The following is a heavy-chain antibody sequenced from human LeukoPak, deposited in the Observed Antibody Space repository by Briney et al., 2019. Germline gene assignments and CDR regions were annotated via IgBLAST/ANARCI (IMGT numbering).Heavy chain of an antibody. Sequence: ASVKVSCKASGYTFTSYGVSWVRQAPGQGLEWMGWTSGYNGNTNYAQKFQGRVIMTTDTSTNTAYMELRSLRSDDTAVYFCAIDRPSEMIVVVNPFDYWGQGTLVTVSS. CDR2: TSGYNGNT. CDR3: AIDRPSEMIVVVNPFDY. V-gene: IGHV1-18*01. CDR1: GYTFTSYG. J-gene: IGHJ4*02. D-gene: IGHD3-22*01.